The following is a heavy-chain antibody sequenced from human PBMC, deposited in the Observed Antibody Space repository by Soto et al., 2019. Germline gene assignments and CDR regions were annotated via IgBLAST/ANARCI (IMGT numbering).Heavy chain of an antibody. CDR3: AKARAQYYDFWSGYPVDY. Sequence: GGSLRLSCAASGFTFSSYSMHWVRQALGKGLVWVSAIIGSGGSTYYADSVKGRFTISRDNSKNTLYLQMNSLRAEDTAVYYCAKARAQYYDFWSGYPVDYWGQGTLVTVSS. J-gene: IGHJ4*02. V-gene: IGHV3-23*01. D-gene: IGHD3-3*01. CDR2: IIGSGGST. CDR1: GFTFSSYS.